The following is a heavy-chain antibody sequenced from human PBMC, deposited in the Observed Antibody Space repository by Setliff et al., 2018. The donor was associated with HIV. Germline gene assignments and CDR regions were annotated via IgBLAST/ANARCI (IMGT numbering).Heavy chain of an antibody. V-gene: IGHV4-4*07. CDR2: IYTSGST. D-gene: IGHD6-13*01. J-gene: IGHJ6*02. CDR1: GGSISSYY. Sequence: PSETLSLTCTVSGGSISSYYWSWIRQPAGKGLEWIGRIYTSGSTTYNPSLKGRVTVSVDTAKNQFSLRLSSVTAADTAVYYCARHPPHDSTWPYYYYGMDVWGQGTTVTVSS. CDR3: ARHPPHDSTWPYYYYGMDV.